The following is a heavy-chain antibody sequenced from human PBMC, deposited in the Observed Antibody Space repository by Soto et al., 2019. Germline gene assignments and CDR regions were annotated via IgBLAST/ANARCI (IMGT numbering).Heavy chain of an antibody. CDR2: IYPGDSDA. Sequence: EVQLVQSGAEVKKPGESLKISCKGSGDSFTTYWIAWVRQMPGKGLEWMGIIYPGDSDARYSPSFQGQVTISADKSINTAYLQWSSLKASDTAVYYCARHDREASTGSRVLDYWGQGTLVTVSS. J-gene: IGHJ4*02. CDR3: ARHDREASTGSRVLDY. CDR1: GDSFTTYW. D-gene: IGHD1-26*01. V-gene: IGHV5-51*01.